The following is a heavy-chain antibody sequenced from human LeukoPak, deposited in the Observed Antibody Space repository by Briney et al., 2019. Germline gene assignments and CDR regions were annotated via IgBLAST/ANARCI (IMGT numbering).Heavy chain of an antibody. J-gene: IGHJ4*02. D-gene: IGHD2/OR15-2a*01. CDR2: IISTYGAS. Sequence: SVKVSCKASGDTVRRYAIGWVRQAPGQGLEWIGGIISTYGASNYAQKFQGRVTLTADESANTAYMELRGLRSEDTAVYYCAGDRTGYGNYYFDSWGQGTPVTVSS. CDR3: AGDRTGYGNYYFDS. CDR1: GDTVRRYA. V-gene: IGHV1-69*13.